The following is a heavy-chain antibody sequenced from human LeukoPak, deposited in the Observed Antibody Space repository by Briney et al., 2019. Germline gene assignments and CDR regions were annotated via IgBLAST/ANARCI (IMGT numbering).Heavy chain of an antibody. CDR3: AKDGSGCSGGSCYQNFDY. CDR1: GFTFSSHA. V-gene: IGHV3-23*01. D-gene: IGHD2-15*01. Sequence: PGGSLRLSCAASGFTFSSHAMSWVRQAPGKGLEWVSTISGSGGSTYYADSVKGRFTISRDNSKNTLYLQMNSLRAEDTAIYYCAKDGSGCSGGSCYQNFDYWGQGTLVTVSS. CDR2: ISGSGGST. J-gene: IGHJ4*02.